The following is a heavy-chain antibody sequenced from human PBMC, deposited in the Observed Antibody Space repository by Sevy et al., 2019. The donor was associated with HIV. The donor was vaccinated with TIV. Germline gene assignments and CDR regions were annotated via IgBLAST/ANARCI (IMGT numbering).Heavy chain of an antibody. D-gene: IGHD2-21*02. CDR1: GFTFSSYA. CDR2: ISGSGGST. J-gene: IGHJ4*02. CDR3: AKAGAYCGGDCYSSEAPAKYYFDY. V-gene: IGHV3-23*01. Sequence: GGSLRLSCAASGFTFSSYAMSWVRQAPGKGLEWVSAISGSGGSTYYADSVKGRFTISRDNSKNTLYLQMNSLRAEDTAVYYWAKAGAYCGGDCYSSEAPAKYYFDYWGQGTLVTVSS.